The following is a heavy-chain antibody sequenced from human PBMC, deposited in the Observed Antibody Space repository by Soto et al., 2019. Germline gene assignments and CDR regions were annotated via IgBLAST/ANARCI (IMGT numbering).Heavy chain of an antibody. D-gene: IGHD2-8*01. Sequence: SSETLSLTCTVSGGSVSSGTYSWSWIRQPPGKGLDWIGFISYSGNTNYNPSLKSRVIISVDTSKNQFSLNLTSVTAADTAVYYCEREWSYLDYWGQGTLVTVSS. CDR3: EREWSYLDY. CDR2: ISYSGNT. J-gene: IGHJ4*02. V-gene: IGHV4-61*01. CDR1: GGSVSSGTYS.